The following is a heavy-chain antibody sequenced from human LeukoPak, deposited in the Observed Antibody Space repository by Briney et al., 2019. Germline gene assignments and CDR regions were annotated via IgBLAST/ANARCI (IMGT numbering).Heavy chain of an antibody. D-gene: IGHD6-13*01. Sequence: GESLKISCKGSGYSFTSYWIGWVRQMPGKGLEWMGIIYPGDSATRYSPSFQGQVTISADKSICTAYLQWSSLKASDTAMYYCAGTTYSSSRTDAFDYWGQGTLVTVSS. CDR3: AGTTYSSSRTDAFDY. CDR2: IYPGDSAT. CDR1: GYSFTSYW. J-gene: IGHJ4*02. V-gene: IGHV5-51*01.